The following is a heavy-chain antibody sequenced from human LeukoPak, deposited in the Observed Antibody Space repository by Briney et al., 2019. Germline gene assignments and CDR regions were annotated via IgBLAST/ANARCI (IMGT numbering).Heavy chain of an antibody. Sequence: GRSLRLSCAASGFTFSSTGMHWVRQAPGKGLQWVALIWYDGSNSVYADSVKGRFTISRDNSKNTVHLQMNNLRAEDTAVYYCAKDYGTTATAFQLRAPYFDYWGQGALATVAS. CDR2: IWYDGSNS. CDR1: GFTFSSTG. CDR3: AKDYGTTATAFQLRAPYFDY. J-gene: IGHJ4*02. V-gene: IGHV3-33*06. D-gene: IGHD4-17*01.